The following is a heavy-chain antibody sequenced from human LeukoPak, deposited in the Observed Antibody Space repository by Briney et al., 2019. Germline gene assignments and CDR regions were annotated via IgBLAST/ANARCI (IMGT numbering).Heavy chain of an antibody. CDR3: ASWVLSGYFDY. Sequence: RSSETLSLTCTVSGGSISSGSYYWSWIRQPAGKGLEWIGRIYTSGSTNYNPSLKSRVTISVDTSKNQFSLKLSSVTAADTAVYYCASWVLSGYFDYWGRGTLVTVSS. D-gene: IGHD2-15*01. V-gene: IGHV4-61*02. CDR1: GGSISSGSYY. CDR2: IYTSGST. J-gene: IGHJ4*02.